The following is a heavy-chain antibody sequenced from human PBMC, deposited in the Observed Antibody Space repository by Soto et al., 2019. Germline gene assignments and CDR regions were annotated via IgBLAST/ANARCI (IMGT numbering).Heavy chain of an antibody. CDR2: INHSGST. J-gene: IGHJ6*03. V-gene: IGHV4-34*01. CDR3: ARGPVYFFGSGSYYPHYYYMDV. CDR1: GGSFSGYY. D-gene: IGHD3-10*01. Sequence: SETLSLTCTVYGGSFSGYYWSWIRQPPGKGLEWIGEINHSGSTNYNPSLKSRVTISVDTSKNQFSLKLSSVTAADTAVDYCARGPVYFFGSGSYYPHYYYMDVWGKGTTVTVSS.